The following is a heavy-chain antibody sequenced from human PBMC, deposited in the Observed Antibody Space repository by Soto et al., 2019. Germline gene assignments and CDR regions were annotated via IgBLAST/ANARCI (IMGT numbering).Heavy chain of an antibody. D-gene: IGHD4-4*01. J-gene: IGHJ4*02. CDR2: ISYDGRNK. CDR3: ANQVTSGNPDGDY. Sequence: GGSLRLSCVASGFTFSGYGMHWVRQAPGKGLEWVAVISYDGRNKYYADSVRGRFTISRDNSKNTLYLQMNSLRPEDTAVYYCANQVTSGNPDGDYWGQGALITVSS. CDR1: GFTFSGYG. V-gene: IGHV3-30*18.